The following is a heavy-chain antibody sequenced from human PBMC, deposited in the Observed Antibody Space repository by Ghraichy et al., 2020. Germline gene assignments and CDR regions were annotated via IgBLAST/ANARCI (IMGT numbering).Heavy chain of an antibody. CDR3: ASFCSGGSCYSGFDY. D-gene: IGHD2-15*01. Sequence: SETLSLTCTVSGGSVSSGSYYWSWIRQPPGKGLEWIGYIYYSGSTNYNPSLKSRVTISVDTSKNQFSLKLSSVTAADTAVYYCASFCSGGSCYSGFDYSCKRTLVTVSS. CDR2: IYYSGST. V-gene: IGHV4-61*01. CDR1: GGSVSSGSYY. J-gene: IGHJ4*02.